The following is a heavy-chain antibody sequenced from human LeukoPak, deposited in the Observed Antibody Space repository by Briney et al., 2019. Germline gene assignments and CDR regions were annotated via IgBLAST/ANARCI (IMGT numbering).Heavy chain of an antibody. D-gene: IGHD2-15*01. CDR3: ARDRFILGYCSGGSCPFDY. CDR2: ISACNGNT. Sequence: ASVKVSCKASGYTFTSYGISWVRQAPGQGLEWMGWISACNGNTNYAQKLQGRVTMTTDTSTSTAYMELRSLRSDDTAVYYCARDRFILGYCSGGSCPFDYWGQGTLVTVSS. V-gene: IGHV1-18*04. CDR1: GYTFTSYG. J-gene: IGHJ4*02.